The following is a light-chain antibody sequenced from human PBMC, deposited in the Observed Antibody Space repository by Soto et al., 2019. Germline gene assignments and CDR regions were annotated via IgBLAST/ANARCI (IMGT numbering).Light chain of an antibody. CDR2: GAS. CDR3: QQYDNWPHT. J-gene: IGKJ2*01. V-gene: IGKV3-15*01. CDR1: QNLSRN. Sequence: EMVMPQSPATLSVSPGERATLSCRASQNLSRNLAWYQQQPGQAPRLLIYGASTRATDIPARFSGSGSGTDFTLTISSLQSEDFAVYYCQQYDNWPHTFGQGTKLEIK.